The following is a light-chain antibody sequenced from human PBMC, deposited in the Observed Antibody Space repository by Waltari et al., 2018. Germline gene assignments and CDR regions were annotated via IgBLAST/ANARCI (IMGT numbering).Light chain of an antibody. CDR3: QKYDFLQAT. V-gene: IGKV3-20*01. J-gene: IGKJ1*01. CDR1: QGVGKY. CDR2: HAS. Sequence: EIVLTQSPGTLSLSPGEGATLSCRASQGVGKYLAWYQQRPGQAPRLLLYHASIRATGIPDRFSGSGFGTDFSLTISRLEPEDFAVYYCQKYDFLQATFGQGTTVEIK.